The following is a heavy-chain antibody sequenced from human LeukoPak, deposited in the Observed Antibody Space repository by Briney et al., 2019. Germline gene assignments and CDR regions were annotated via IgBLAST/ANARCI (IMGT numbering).Heavy chain of an antibody. J-gene: IGHJ4*02. CDR1: GFTFSGYL. D-gene: IGHD2-8*01. Sequence: PGGALRLSFAASGFTFSGYLMHWVRQAPGKGLVWVFRIITDGSTTNYAGSVKGRFTVSRDNAKNTLYLQMNSLRAEDTAVYYCARAGVSYSTDNWGQGTLVTVSS. CDR2: IITDGSTT. V-gene: IGHV3-74*01. CDR3: ARAGVSYSTDN.